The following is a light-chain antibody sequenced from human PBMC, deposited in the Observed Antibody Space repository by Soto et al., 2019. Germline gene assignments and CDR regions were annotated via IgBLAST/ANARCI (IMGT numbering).Light chain of an antibody. J-gene: IGLJ2*01. CDR3: SSYTSTSILVV. Sequence: QSALTQPASVSGSPGQSITISCTGTSSDVGGYNYVSWYQQNPGKSPKLMIYDVSNRPSGVYNRFSGSKSGNTASLTISGFQAEDEADYYCSSYTSTSILVVFGGGTTLTV. CDR2: DVS. V-gene: IGLV2-14*01. CDR1: SSDVGGYNY.